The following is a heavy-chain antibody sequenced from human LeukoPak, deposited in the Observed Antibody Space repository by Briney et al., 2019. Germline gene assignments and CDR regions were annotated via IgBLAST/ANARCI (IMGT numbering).Heavy chain of an antibody. J-gene: IGHJ4*02. V-gene: IGHV4-31*03. CDR3: ARDGRDWNYFDY. Sequence: SQTLSLTCTVSGGSISSGGYYWSWIRQHPGKGLEWIGYIYYSGSTYYNPSLKSRVTISVDTSKSQFSLKLSSVTAADTAVYYCARDGRDWNYFDYWGQGTLVTVSS. CDR1: GGSISSGGYY. CDR2: IYYSGST. D-gene: IGHD2-21*02.